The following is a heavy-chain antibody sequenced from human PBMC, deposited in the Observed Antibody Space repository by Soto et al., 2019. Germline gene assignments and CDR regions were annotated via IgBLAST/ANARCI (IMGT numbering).Heavy chain of an antibody. J-gene: IGHJ5*02. D-gene: IGHD3-10*01. CDR2: ISAYNGNT. V-gene: IGHV1-18*01. CDR1: GYTFTSYG. CDR3: ARDHLDTMVRGQNWFDP. Sequence: QVQLVQSGAEVKKPGASVKVSCKASGYTFTSYGISWVRQAPGQGLEWMGGISAYNGNTNYAQKLQGRVTMTTDTSPSTAYMELRSLRSDDTAVYYCARDHLDTMVRGQNWFDPWGQGTLVPVSS.